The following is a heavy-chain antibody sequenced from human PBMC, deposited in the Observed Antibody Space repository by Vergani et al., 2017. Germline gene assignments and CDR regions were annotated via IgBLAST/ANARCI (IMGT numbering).Heavy chain of an antibody. Sequence: QVQLVESGGGVVQPGRSLRLSCAASGFTFSSYAMHWVRQAPGKGLEWVAVISYDGSNKYYADSVKGRITISRDNSKNTLYLQMNSLRAEDTAVYYCARSAAAGILDYWGQGTLVTVSS. CDR3: ARSAAAGILDY. CDR2: ISYDGSNK. V-gene: IGHV3-30-3*01. D-gene: IGHD6-13*01. J-gene: IGHJ4*02. CDR1: GFTFSSYA.